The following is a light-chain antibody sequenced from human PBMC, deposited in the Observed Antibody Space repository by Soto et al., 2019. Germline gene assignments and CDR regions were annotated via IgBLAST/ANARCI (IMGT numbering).Light chain of an antibody. CDR2: AAS. Sequence: DIQMTQSPSSLSASVGDRVTITCRASQSISSYLNWYQQKPGKAPKLLXYAASSLQSGVPSRFSGSGSGTDFTLTISSLQPEDFANYYCQQSYSTPPITFGQGTRLEIK. CDR3: QQSYSTPPIT. J-gene: IGKJ5*01. CDR1: QSISSY. V-gene: IGKV1-39*01.